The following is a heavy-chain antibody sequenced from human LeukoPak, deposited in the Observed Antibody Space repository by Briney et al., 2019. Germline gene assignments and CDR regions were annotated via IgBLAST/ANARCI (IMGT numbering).Heavy chain of an antibody. D-gene: IGHD6-13*01. CDR1: GGSISSYY. J-gene: IGHJ4*02. CDR2: IYTSGCA. CDR3: AREDSSSWPPLYYFDY. V-gene: IGHV4-4*07. Sequence: SETLSLTCTVSGGSISSYYWSWIQQPARKGLEWIGRIYTSGCANYNPSLKSRVTMSVDTSKNQFSLKLSSVTAAATAVYYCAREDSSSWPPLYYFDYWGQGTLVTVSS.